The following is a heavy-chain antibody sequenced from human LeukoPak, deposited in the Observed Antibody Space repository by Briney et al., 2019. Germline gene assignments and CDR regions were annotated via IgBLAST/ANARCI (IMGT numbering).Heavy chain of an antibody. CDR3: AKGGWPQPFDY. CDR2: ISGSGGST. D-gene: IGHD2-15*01. V-gene: IGHV3-23*01. CDR1: GFTFSDFS. J-gene: IGHJ4*02. Sequence: GGSLRLSCAASGFTFSDFSMNWVRQAPGKGLEWVSAISGSGGSTYYADSVKGRFTISRDNSKNTLYLQMNSLRAEDTAVHYCAKGGWPQPFDYWGQGTLVTVSS.